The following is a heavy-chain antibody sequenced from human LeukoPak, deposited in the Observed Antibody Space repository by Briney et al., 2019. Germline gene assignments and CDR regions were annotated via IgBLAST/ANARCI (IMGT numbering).Heavy chain of an antibody. CDR2: INWNGGST. CDR1: GFTFDDYG. J-gene: IGHJ4*01. D-gene: IGHD1-20*01. V-gene: IGHV3-20*04. Sequence: GGSLRLSCAASGFTFDDYGMSWVRQAPGKGLEWVSGINWNGGSTGYADSVKGRFTISRDNAKNSLYLQMNSLRAEDTALYYCARAGNCDDEYYFDYWVQGSLVTVSS. CDR3: ARAGNCDDEYYFDY.